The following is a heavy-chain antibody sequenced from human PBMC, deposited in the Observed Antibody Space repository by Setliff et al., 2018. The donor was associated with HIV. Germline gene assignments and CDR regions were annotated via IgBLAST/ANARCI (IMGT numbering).Heavy chain of an antibody. CDR1: GGSTSSSSYY. CDR3: ARHKSQPYYFDY. Sequence: SETLSLTCSVSGGSTSSSSYYWAWVRQPPGKGPEWIGSVYYSGSTHYNPSLKSRVTISVDTSKNQVSLTVTSVTAADTAVYYCARHKSQPYYFDYWGQGTLVTVSS. V-gene: IGHV4-39*01. CDR2: VYYSGST. J-gene: IGHJ4*02.